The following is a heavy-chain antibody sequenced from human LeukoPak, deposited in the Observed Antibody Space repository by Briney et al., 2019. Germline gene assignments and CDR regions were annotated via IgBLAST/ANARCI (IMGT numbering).Heavy chain of an antibody. CDR1: GFTYSRYW. J-gene: IGHJ4*02. CDR2: IKGDESYT. Sequence: PGGSLRLTCAASGFTYSRYWMHWVRQVPGKGLVWVARIKGDESYTFYADSVKGRFTISRDNAKGSVYLQVNILRAEDTAVYYCSRGHYGPDYWGQGTLVTVSS. V-gene: IGHV3-74*01. D-gene: IGHD3-16*01. CDR3: SRGHYGPDY.